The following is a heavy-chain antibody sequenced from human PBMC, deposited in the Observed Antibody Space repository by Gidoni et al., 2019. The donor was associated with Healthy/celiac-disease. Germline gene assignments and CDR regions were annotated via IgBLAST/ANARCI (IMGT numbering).Heavy chain of an antibody. D-gene: IGHD3-9*01. J-gene: IGHJ3*02. CDR2: ISGSGGST. CDR3: AKVWKYYDILTGSATEAFDI. CDR1: GFTFSSYA. V-gene: IGHV3-23*01. Sequence: EVQLLESGGGLVQPGGSLRLSCAASGFTFSSYAMSWVRQAPGKGLEWVSAISGSGGSTYYADSVKGRFTISRDNSKNTLYLQMNSLRAEDTAVYYCAKVWKYYDILTGSATEAFDIWGQGTMVTVSS.